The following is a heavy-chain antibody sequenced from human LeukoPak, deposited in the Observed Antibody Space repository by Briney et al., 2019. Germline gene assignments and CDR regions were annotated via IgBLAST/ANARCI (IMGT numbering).Heavy chain of an antibody. D-gene: IGHD6-19*01. CDR3: ARLPNYTTGWLNWFDP. J-gene: IGHJ5*02. Sequence: GGSLRLSCAASGFTFSSYAMSWVRQAPGKGLEWVSGISASGNSTYYADSVKGRFTISRDNSKNTLSLRMNSLRAEDTALYYCARLPNYTTGWLNWFDPWGQGTLVTVSS. CDR2: ISASGNST. CDR1: GFTFSSYA. V-gene: IGHV3-23*01.